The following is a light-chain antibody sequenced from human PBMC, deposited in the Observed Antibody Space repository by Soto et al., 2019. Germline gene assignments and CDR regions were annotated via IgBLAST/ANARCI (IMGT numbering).Light chain of an antibody. CDR2: AAS. Sequence: DIQMTQSPSSLSASVGDRVTITCRASQNIGVYLNWYQKKPGKAPKLLIHAASSLHSGVPSTFSGSGSGTDFALTISSLQPEDFANYYCHQTAANPWTFAQGTQ. CDR3: HQTAANPWT. CDR1: QNIGVY. V-gene: IGKV1-39*01. J-gene: IGKJ1*01.